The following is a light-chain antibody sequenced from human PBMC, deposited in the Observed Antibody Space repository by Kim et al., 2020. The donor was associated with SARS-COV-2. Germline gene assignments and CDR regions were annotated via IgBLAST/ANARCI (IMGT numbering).Light chain of an antibody. CDR2: DAS. CDR3: QKRSNWTLT. V-gene: IGKV3-11*01. Sequence: LSPGGRASLTCRASQSGSSYLAWYQEKPGQAPRPLIYDASNRATGTPARFSGSGSGTDFTLTISSLEPEDFAVYYCQKRSNWTLTFGGGTKVDIK. J-gene: IGKJ4*01. CDR1: QSGSSY.